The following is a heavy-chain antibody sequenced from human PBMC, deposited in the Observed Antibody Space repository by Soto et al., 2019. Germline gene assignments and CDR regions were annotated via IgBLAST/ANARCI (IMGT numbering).Heavy chain of an antibody. Sequence: SVKVSCKASGGTFSSYAISWVRQAPGQGLEWMGGIIPIFGTANYAQKFQGRVTITADESTSTAYMELSSLRSEDTAVYYCARGPREYSSRWFHATVEYNWLDPWGPGTMLTV. CDR3: ARGPREYSSRWFHATVEYNWLDP. CDR2: IIPIFGTA. CDR1: GGTFSSYA. D-gene: IGHD6-13*01. V-gene: IGHV1-69*13. J-gene: IGHJ5*02.